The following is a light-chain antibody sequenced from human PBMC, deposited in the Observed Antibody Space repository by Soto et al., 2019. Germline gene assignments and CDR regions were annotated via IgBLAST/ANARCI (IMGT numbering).Light chain of an antibody. CDR2: GAS. Sequence: EIVMTQSPATLSVSPGERATLSCRASQSVSSSLAWYQQKPGQAPRLLIYGASTRATGIPARFSGSGSGTEFTLTISTVPSEDFAVYYCQQYNNWPMYTFGQGTKLEIK. CDR3: QQYNNWPMYT. CDR1: QSVSSS. J-gene: IGKJ2*01. V-gene: IGKV3-15*01.